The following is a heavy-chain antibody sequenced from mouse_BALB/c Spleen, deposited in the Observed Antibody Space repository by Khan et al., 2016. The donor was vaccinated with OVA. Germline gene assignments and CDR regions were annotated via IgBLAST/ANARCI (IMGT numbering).Heavy chain of an antibody. J-gene: IGHJ4*01. CDR1: GFTFSSYT. Sequence: EVELVESGGDLVQPGGSLKLSCAASGFTFSSYTMSWVRQTPEKRLEWVAFISNGGGSRYYPDTVKGRFTISRDNAKNIRYLKMSSLKSEDTAMYYCARPYTTEYDYVMDYGGQGTSVTVSS. D-gene: IGHD1-1*01. V-gene: IGHV5-12-2*01. CDR2: ISNGGGSR. CDR3: ARPYTTEYDYVMDY.